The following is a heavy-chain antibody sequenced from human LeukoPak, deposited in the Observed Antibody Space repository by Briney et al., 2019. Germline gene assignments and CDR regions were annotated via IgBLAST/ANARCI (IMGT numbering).Heavy chain of an antibody. CDR1: GFTVITND. CDR2: LYSDGNT. D-gene: IGHD1-14*01. Sequence: GGSLRLSCAASGFTVITNDMTWVRQAPGKGLEWVSVLYSDGNTKYADSVQGRFTISRDNSKNTLYLEMNSLRPDDTAVYYCVRGVEPLAANTLAYWGQGTLVTVSS. J-gene: IGHJ4*02. CDR3: VRGVEPLAANTLAY. V-gene: IGHV3-53*01.